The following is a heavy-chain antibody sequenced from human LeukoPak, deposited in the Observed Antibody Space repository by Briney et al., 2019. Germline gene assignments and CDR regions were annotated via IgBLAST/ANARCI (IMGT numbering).Heavy chain of an antibody. CDR2: INHSGST. CDR3: ARPSITGSAAPKYFDY. J-gene: IGHJ4*02. Sequence: PSETLSLTCAVYGGSFSGYYWSWIRQPPGKGLECIGEINHSGSTNYNPSLKSRVTISVDTSKNLFSLKLSSVTAADTAVYYCARPSITGSAAPKYFDYWGQGTLVTVSS. D-gene: IGHD1-14*01. CDR1: GGSFSGYY. V-gene: IGHV4-34*01.